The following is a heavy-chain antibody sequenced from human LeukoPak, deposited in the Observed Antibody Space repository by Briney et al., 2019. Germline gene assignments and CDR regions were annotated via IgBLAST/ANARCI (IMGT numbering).Heavy chain of an antibody. CDR3: ARRGSSGWNY. Sequence: SATLSLTFPVSGGSISSSSYYWGWIRPPPGKGLEWIGNIYYSGSTNYNPSLKSRVTISEDTSKNQFSLKLSSVTAADTAVYYCARRGSSGWNYWGQGTLVTVSS. CDR1: GGSISSSSYY. D-gene: IGHD6-25*01. J-gene: IGHJ4*02. V-gene: IGHV4-39*07. CDR2: IYYSGST.